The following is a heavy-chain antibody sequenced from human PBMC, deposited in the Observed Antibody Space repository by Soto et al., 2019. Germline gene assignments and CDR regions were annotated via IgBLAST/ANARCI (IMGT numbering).Heavy chain of an antibody. CDR3: ARDRDGLFDY. J-gene: IGHJ4*02. CDR2: IYHSGST. Sequence: SETLSLTCAVSGGSISSGGYSWSWIRQPPGKGLEWIGYIYHSGSTYYNPSLKSRVTISVDRSKNQFSLKLSSVTAADTAVYYCARDRDGLFDYWGQGTLVTVS. V-gene: IGHV4-30-2*01. CDR1: GGSISSGGYS. D-gene: IGHD3-10*01.